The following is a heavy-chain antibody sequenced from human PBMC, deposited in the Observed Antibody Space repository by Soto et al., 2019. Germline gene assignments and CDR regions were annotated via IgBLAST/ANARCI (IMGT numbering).Heavy chain of an antibody. CDR3: ARVAVADPYYYYYGMDV. CDR1: GFTFSSYS. V-gene: IGHV3-21*01. D-gene: IGHD6-19*01. Sequence: GGSLRLSCAASGFTFSSYSMNWFRQSPGEGLEWVSSISSSSSYIYYADSVKGRFTISRDNAKNSLYLQMNSLRAEDTAVYYCARVAVADPYYYYYGMDVWGQGATVTVSS. CDR2: ISSSSSYI. J-gene: IGHJ6*02.